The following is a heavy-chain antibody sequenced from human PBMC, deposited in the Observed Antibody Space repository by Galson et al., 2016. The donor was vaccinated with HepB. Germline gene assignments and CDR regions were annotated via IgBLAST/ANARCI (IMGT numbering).Heavy chain of an antibody. D-gene: IGHD2-2*01. V-gene: IGHV1-58*01. CDR1: GFTFTSSA. J-gene: IGHJ4*02. CDR2: TVVGSGNT. Sequence: SVKVSCKASGFTFTSSAVQWVRQARGQRLEWIGWTVVGSGNTNYAQKFQARVTVTRDMSTDTVYMGLSSLRPEDTSIYYCDAVLYCGNVNCYPPRDYWGQGNLATVSS. CDR3: DAVLYCGNVNCYPPRDY.